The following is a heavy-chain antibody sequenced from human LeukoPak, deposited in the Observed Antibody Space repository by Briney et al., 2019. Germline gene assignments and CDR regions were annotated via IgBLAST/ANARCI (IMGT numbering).Heavy chain of an antibody. CDR1: GGSISSYY. CDR3: ARGRSYGGYFDY. D-gene: IGHD4-23*01. Sequence: SETLSLTCTVSGGSISSYYWSWIRQPPGKGLEWIGYIYYSGSTNYNPSLKSRVTISVDTSKNQFSLKLSSVTAADTAVYYCARGRSYGGYFDYWGQGTLVTVSS. V-gene: IGHV4-59*01. CDR2: IYYSGST. J-gene: IGHJ4*02.